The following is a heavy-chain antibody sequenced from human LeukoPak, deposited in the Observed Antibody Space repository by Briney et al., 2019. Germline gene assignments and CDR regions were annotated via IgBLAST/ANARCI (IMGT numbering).Heavy chain of an antibody. D-gene: IGHD1-26*01. V-gene: IGHV3-33*01. CDR1: GFTFSSYG. J-gene: IGHJ4*02. CDR3: ARDGIGPFPPLDY. Sequence: PGGSLRLSCAASGFTFSSYGMHWVRQAPGKGLEWVAAIWYDGSNKYYADSVKGRFTISRDNSKNTLYLQMNSLRAEDTAVYYCARDGIGPFPPLDYWGQGTLVTVSS. CDR2: IWYDGSNK.